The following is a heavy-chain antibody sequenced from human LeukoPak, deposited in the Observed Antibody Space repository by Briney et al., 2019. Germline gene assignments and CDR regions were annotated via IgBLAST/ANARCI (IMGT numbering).Heavy chain of an antibody. CDR1: GFTFTHYG. V-gene: IGHV3-33*06. D-gene: IGHD4-11*01. CDR3: AKDAQRGFDYSNSLEY. CDR2: IWSDSSNK. Sequence: GGSLRLSCEASGFTFTHYGMHSVRQAPGKGLEWVAVIWSDSSNKFYADSVRGRFTISRDDSRKTLFLQMDSLTAEDTAVYYCAKDAQRGFDYSNSLEYWGRGTLVTVSS. J-gene: IGHJ4*02.